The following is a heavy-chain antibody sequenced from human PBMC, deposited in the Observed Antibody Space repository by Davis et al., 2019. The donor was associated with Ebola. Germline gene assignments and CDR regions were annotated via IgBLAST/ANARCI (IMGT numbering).Heavy chain of an antibody. Sequence: PSETLSLTCTVSGGSISRYYWSWIRQPPGKGLEWIGYIYSGSTNYNPSLKSRVTISVDTSKNQFSLKLTSVTAADTAVYYCARFGYGAYWGQGTLVTVSS. CDR2: IYSGST. J-gene: IGHJ4*02. V-gene: IGHV4-59*08. CDR3: ARFGYGAY. D-gene: IGHD3-22*01. CDR1: GGSISRYY.